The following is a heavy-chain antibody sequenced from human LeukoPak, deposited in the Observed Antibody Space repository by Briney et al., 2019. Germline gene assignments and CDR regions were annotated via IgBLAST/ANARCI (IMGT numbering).Heavy chain of an antibody. CDR1: GYTFTDYW. J-gene: IGHJ6*04. CDR3: ARMQCRGILGWCTSTSRQMDV. D-gene: IGHD2-2*01. CDR2: IYPLDSDV. Sequence: KGGESLKISCKASGYTFTDYWIGWVRQMPGKGLEWMGIIYPLDSDVRVSPSFRGQVTISVDKSINTAHLQWSSLRASDTATYYCARMQCRGILGWCTSTSRQMDVWGIGTSVTVSS. V-gene: IGHV5-51*01.